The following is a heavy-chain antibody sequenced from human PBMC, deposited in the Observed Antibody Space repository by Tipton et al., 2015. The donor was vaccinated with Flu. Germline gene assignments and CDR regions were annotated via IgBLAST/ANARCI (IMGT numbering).Heavy chain of an antibody. CDR3: AGTTYGSGTI. J-gene: IGHJ4*02. D-gene: IGHD3-10*01. CDR1: GGSISSPNW. V-gene: IGHV4-4*02. CDR2: IYYYGSA. Sequence: TLSLTCAVSGGSISSPNWWSWVRQPPGRGLEWIGSIYYYGSAFFNPSLKSRVTISVDTSKDQFSLRLSSVTAADTAIYYCAGTTYGSGTIWGQGTLVTVSS.